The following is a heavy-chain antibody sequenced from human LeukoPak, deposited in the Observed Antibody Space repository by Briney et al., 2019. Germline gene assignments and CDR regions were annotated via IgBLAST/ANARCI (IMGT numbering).Heavy chain of an antibody. CDR1: GFTFSSYG. J-gene: IGHJ3*02. Sequence: GGSLRLSCAASGFTFSSYGMHWVRQAPGKGLEWVAVIWYGGSNKYYADSVKGRFTISRDNSKNTLYLQMNSLRAEDTAVYYCAKAGGIADGAFDIWGQGTMVTVSS. CDR3: AKAGGIADGAFDI. D-gene: IGHD6-13*01. V-gene: IGHV3-30*02. CDR2: IWYGGSNK.